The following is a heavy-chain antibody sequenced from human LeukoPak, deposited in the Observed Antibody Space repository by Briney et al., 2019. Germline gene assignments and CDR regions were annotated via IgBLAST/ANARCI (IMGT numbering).Heavy chain of an antibody. Sequence: PGGSLRLSCEASGFTFTNAWMRWVRQAPGKGLQWVGRIKTNSEGGTTDYAAPVKGRFTISRDDSQNTLYLQLNSLTTEDTAVYYCSTDPSKYNWNPDYWGQGTLVTVSS. CDR1: GFTFTNAW. V-gene: IGHV3-15*01. CDR3: STDPSKYNWNPDY. D-gene: IGHD1-20*01. CDR2: IKTNSEGGTT. J-gene: IGHJ4*02.